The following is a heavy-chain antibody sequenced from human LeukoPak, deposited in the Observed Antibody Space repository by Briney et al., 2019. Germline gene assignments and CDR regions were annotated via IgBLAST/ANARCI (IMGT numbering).Heavy chain of an antibody. CDR2: IYYSGST. CDR1: GGSISSGGYY. CDR3: ARGGVVPAAIPWFDP. V-gene: IGHV4-31*03. Sequence: SQTLSLTCTVSGGSISSGGYYWSCIRQDPGKGLEWIGYIYYSGSTYYNPSLKSRVTISVDTSKNQFSLKLSSVTAADTAVYYCARGGVVPAAIPWFDPWGQGTLVTVSS. D-gene: IGHD2-2*01. J-gene: IGHJ5*02.